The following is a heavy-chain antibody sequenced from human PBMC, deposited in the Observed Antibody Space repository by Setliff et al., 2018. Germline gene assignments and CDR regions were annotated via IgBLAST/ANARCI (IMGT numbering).Heavy chain of an antibody. CDR2: ISAYTGNT. D-gene: IGHD3-9*01. V-gene: IGHV1-18*01. CDR1: GYTFSNYG. J-gene: IGHJ4*02. Sequence: ASVKVSCKASGYTFSNYGITWVRQAPGQGLEWMGWISAYTGNTKYAQKLQGRVTMTTDTSTSTAYLELRSLTSDDTAMYYCARDADHYDTDENPIFDYWGQGTLVTVSS. CDR3: ARDADHYDTDENPIFDY.